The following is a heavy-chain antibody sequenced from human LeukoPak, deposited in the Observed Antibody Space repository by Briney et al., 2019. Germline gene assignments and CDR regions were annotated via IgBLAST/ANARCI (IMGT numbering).Heavy chain of an antibody. CDR2: ISSSGSIM. J-gene: IGHJ4*01. V-gene: IGHV3-48*03. Sequence: GGSLRLSCAASGFNFRSYEMNWVRQAPGKGLEWVSYISSSGSIMYSADSVKGRFTISRDNAKNSLYLQMNSLRAEDTAIYYCSVQYSSSSVVDFWGQGTLVTVSS. D-gene: IGHD6-6*01. CDR3: SVQYSSSSVVDF. CDR1: GFNFRSYE.